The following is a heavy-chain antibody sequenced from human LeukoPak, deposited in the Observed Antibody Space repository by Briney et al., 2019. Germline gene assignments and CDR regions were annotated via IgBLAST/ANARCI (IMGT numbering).Heavy chain of an antibody. D-gene: IGHD3-22*01. V-gene: IGHV3-23*01. CDR1: GFTFSSYA. CDR3: AKPNNPYYYYDSSAASYYFDY. CDR2: ISGSGGST. Sequence: GGSLRLSCAASGFTFSSYAMSWVRQAPGKGLEWVSAISGSGGSTYYADSVKGRFTISRDNSKNTLYLQMNSLRAEDTAVYYCAKPNNPYYYYDSSAASYYFDYWGQGTLVTVSS. J-gene: IGHJ4*02.